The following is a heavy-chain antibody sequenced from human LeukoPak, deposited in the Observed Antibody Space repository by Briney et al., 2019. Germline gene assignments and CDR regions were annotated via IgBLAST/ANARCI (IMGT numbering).Heavy chain of an antibody. D-gene: IGHD5-24*01. CDR3: ARGRDGYDY. CDR2: IYYSGST. Sequence: SETLSLTCTVSGXSISSYYGSWVRQPPGKGLEWIGYIYYSGSTNYNPSLKSRVTISVDTSKNQFSLKLSSVTAADTAVYYCARGRDGYDYWGQGTLVTVSS. J-gene: IGHJ4*02. V-gene: IGHV4-59*08. CDR1: GXSISSYY.